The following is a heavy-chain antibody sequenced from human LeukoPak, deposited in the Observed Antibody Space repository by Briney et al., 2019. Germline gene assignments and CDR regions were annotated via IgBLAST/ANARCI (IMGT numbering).Heavy chain of an antibody. Sequence: SETLSLTCDVAGDSISSYYWSWIRQPAGQGLEWLGRIYPGGSANYNPSLKSRGTMSVDTSKNQFSLRLSSVTAADTAVYFCARDYNNWYFDLWGRGTLVTVSS. CDR1: GDSISSYY. D-gene: IGHD5-24*01. V-gene: IGHV4-4*07. CDR2: IYPGGSA. CDR3: ARDYNNWYFDL. J-gene: IGHJ2*01.